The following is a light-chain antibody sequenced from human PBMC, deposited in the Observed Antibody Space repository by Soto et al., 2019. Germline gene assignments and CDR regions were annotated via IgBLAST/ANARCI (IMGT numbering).Light chain of an antibody. CDR1: QSISSW. J-gene: IGKJ2*01. CDR3: QHPGT. Sequence: DIQMTQSPSTLSASVGDRVTITCRASQSISSWLAWYQQKPGKAPKLLIYDASSLESGVPSRFSGSGSGTEFTLTISSLQPDDFVTYYCQHPGTFGQGTKLEIK. CDR2: DAS. V-gene: IGKV1-5*01.